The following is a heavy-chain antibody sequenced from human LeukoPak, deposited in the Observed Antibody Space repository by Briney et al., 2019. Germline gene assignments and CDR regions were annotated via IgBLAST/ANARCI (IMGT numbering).Heavy chain of an antibody. J-gene: IGHJ4*02. CDR1: GGSISSYY. CDR2: IYYSGST. D-gene: IGHD5-18*01. Sequence: PSETLSLTCTVSGGSISSYYWSWIRQPPGKGLEWIGYIYYSGSTNYNPSLKSRVTISVDTSKNQFSLKLGSVTAADTAVYYCARHTAMVWFFDYWGQGTLVTVSS. V-gene: IGHV4-59*08. CDR3: ARHTAMVWFFDY.